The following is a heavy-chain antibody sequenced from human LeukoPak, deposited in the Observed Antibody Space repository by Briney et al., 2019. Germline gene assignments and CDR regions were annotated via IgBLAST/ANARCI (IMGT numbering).Heavy chain of an antibody. Sequence: GGSLRLSCAASGFTFSSYEMNWVRQAPGKGLEGVSYISSSGSTIYYADSVKGRFTISRDNAKNSLYLQMNSLRAEDTAVYYCARDFAGYSSGWLSDYWGQGTLVTVSS. D-gene: IGHD6-19*01. CDR3: ARDFAGYSSGWLSDY. J-gene: IGHJ4*02. V-gene: IGHV3-48*03. CDR2: ISSSGSTI. CDR1: GFTFSSYE.